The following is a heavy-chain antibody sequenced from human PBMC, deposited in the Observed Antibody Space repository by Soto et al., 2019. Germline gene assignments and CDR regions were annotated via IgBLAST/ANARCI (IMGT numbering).Heavy chain of an antibody. V-gene: IGHV4-31*03. CDR1: GDSISSGLYY. Sequence: QVQLQESGPGRVRPSQTLSLTCTVSGDSISSGLYYWTWIRQHPQKGLEWIGYIYSRGNTYYSPSFERRVYIAVESYQHMFSLRLTSVTAADTAVYYCATARPASYFVLEHWGQGTLVTVSS. CDR2: IYSRGNT. CDR3: ATARPASYFVLEH. J-gene: IGHJ1*01. D-gene: IGHD3-10*01.